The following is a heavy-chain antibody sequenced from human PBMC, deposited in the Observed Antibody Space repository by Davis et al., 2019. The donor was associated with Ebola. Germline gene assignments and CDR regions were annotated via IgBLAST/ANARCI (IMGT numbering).Heavy chain of an antibody. CDR1: GFTFSSYG. Sequence: GESLKISCAASGFTFSSYGMHWVRQAPGKGLEWVAVIWYDGSNKYYADSVKGRFTISRDNSKNTLHLQMNSPRVEDTAIYYCAKDTSNVWFDVWGQGTMVTVSS. CDR3: AKDTSNVWFDV. V-gene: IGHV3-33*06. J-gene: IGHJ3*01. D-gene: IGHD6-19*01. CDR2: IWYDGSNK.